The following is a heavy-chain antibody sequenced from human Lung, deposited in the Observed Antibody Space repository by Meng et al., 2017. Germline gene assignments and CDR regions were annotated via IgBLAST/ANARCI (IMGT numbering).Heavy chain of an antibody. CDR3: PNYRLNH. V-gene: IGHV3-74*01. CDR2: INRDGTKP. J-gene: IGHJ1*01. CDR1: GFTFTDHW. D-gene: IGHD1-26*01. Sequence: VQLVGSGGGLVPPGGYLRPCCAASGFTFTDHWRLWVRQGPGTGLVWVSRINRDGTKPPSASSVTRRFPLSRANAQTSLSLHMNNLRAAHTAFSYSPNYRLNHWGQGPLVTVSS.